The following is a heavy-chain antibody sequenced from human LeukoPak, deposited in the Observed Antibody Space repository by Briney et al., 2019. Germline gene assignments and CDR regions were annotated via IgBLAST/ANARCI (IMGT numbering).Heavy chain of an antibody. CDR2: INPSGGST. J-gene: IGHJ4*02. D-gene: IGHD6-13*01. Sequence: ASVKVSCKASGYTFTKNYIHWVRQAPGQGLEWMGIINPSGGSTRYAEKFQGRVTMTRDTSTSTVYMEVSSLTSEDTAVYYCARVEQQLFDFWGQGTLVTVSS. V-gene: IGHV1-46*01. CDR3: ARVEQQLFDF. CDR1: GYTFTKNY.